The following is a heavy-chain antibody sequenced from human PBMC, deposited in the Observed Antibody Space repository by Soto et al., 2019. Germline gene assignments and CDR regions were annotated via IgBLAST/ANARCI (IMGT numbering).Heavy chain of an antibody. D-gene: IGHD3-16*01. Sequence: VQLQESGPGLVRPSGTLSLTCAVSGASISSGNWWSWVRQSPGKGLEWIGEIYHSGSTNHNPSLKSRVIISVDKSRNQFSLKLSSVTAADTAVYCCASHRGNTFGPYDDWGQGTQVTVSS. CDR3: ASHRGNTFGPYDD. CDR2: IYHSGST. CDR1: GASISSGNW. V-gene: IGHV4-4*01. J-gene: IGHJ4*01.